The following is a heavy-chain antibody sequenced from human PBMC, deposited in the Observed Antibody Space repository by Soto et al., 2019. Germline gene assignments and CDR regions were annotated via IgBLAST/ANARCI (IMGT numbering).Heavy chain of an antibody. CDR2: IIPIFGTE. V-gene: IGHV1-69*12. J-gene: IGHJ4*02. CDR3: ARESRYCSGGSCYFLRGSDY. CDR1: GGTFSSYA. D-gene: IGHD2-15*01. Sequence: QVQLVQSGAEVKKPGSSVKVSCKASGGTFSSYAISWVRQAPGQGVEWMGGIIPIFGTENYAQKFQGRVTMTADASTSTAYMELSSLRSEDTAVYSCARESRYCSGGSCYFLRGSDYCGQATLVTVSS.